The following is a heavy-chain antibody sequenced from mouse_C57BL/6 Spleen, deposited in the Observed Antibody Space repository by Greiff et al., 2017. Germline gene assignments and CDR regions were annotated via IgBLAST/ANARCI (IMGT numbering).Heavy chain of an antibody. J-gene: IGHJ1*03. D-gene: IGHD1-1*01. V-gene: IGHV1-76*01. CDR3: ARSDYYGSRNWYFDV. Sequence: VKLQESGAELVRPGASVKLSCKASGYTFTDYYINWVKQRPGQGLEWIARIYPGSGNTYYNEKFKGKATLTAEKSSSTAYMQLSSLTSEDSAVYFCARSDYYGSRNWYFDVWGTGTTVTVSS. CDR1: GYTFTDYY. CDR2: IYPGSGNT.